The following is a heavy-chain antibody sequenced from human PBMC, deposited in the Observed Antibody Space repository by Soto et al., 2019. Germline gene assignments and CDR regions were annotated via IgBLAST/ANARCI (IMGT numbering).Heavy chain of an antibody. J-gene: IGHJ4*02. V-gene: IGHV4-39*01. CDR3: ARLLGYCTNGVCGGDY. CDR1: GGSISSSSYY. Sequence: SETLSLTCTVSGGSISSSSYYWGWIRQPPGKGLEWIGSIYYSGSTYYNPSLKSRVTISVDTSKNQFSLKLSSVTAADTAVYYCARLLGYCTNGVCGGDYWGQGTLVTVSS. D-gene: IGHD2-8*01. CDR2: IYYSGST.